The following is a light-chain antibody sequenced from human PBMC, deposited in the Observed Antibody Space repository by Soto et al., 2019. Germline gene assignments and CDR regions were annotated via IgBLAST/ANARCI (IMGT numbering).Light chain of an antibody. Sequence: DIQMTQSPSTLSASVGDRVTITCRASQSIRSWLAWYQHEPGKAPKLLIYKASTLDSGVPSRFSGSGSGTDFTLTISSLQPDDFATYYCQQYDRYSLSFGPGTKVEIK. CDR2: KAS. V-gene: IGKV1-5*03. J-gene: IGKJ3*01. CDR3: QQYDRYSLS. CDR1: QSIRSW.